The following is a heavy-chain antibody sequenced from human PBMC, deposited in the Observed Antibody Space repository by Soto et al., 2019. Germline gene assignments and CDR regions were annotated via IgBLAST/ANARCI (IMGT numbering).Heavy chain of an antibody. V-gene: IGHV4-59*01. CDR3: AREGGSYYESSNNWFDP. Sequence: PSETLSLTCTVSGGSISSYYWSWIRQPPGKGLEWIGYIYYSGSTNYNPSLKSRVTISVDTSKNQFSLKLSSVTAADTAVYYCAREGGSYYESSNNWFDPWGQGTLVTVSS. J-gene: IGHJ5*02. D-gene: IGHD1-26*01. CDR1: GGSISSYY. CDR2: IYYSGST.